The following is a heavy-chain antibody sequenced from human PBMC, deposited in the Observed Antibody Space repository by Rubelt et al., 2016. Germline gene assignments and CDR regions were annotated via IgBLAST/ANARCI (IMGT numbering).Heavy chain of an antibody. CDR1: GYSFTSYW. CDR2: IDPSDSYT. V-gene: IGHV5-10-1*01. D-gene: IGHD2-15*01. J-gene: IGHJ6*03. CDR3: ARLGRLVVSRYYYYYMDV. Sequence: EVLLVQSGAEVKKPGESLRISCKGSGYSFTSYWISWVRQMPGKGLDWMGRIDPSDSYTNYSPSCQGQVTMSADKAISTAYLQWSSLKAADTARYDCARLGRLVVSRYYYYYMDVWGKGTTVTVSS.